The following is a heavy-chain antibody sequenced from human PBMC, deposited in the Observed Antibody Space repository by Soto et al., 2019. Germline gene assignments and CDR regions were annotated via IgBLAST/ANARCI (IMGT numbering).Heavy chain of an antibody. Sequence: SETLSLTCAVYGGSFSGYYRSWIRQPPGKGLEWIGYIYYSGSTSYNPSLKSRVTMSVDTSKNQFSLKLSSVTAADTAVYYCARYYCTVSVCYYFDSWGQGTLVTVSS. CDR3: ARYYCTVSVCYYFDS. CDR2: IYYSGST. D-gene: IGHD2-8*02. CDR1: GGSFSGYY. V-gene: IGHV4-59*08. J-gene: IGHJ4*02.